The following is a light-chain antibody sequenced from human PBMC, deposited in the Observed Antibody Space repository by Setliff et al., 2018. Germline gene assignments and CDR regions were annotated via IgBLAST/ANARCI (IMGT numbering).Light chain of an antibody. CDR1: SSNIGSSY. J-gene: IGLJ2*01. CDR2: DNN. V-gene: IGLV1-51*01. CDR3: ATWDFSLRGVV. Sequence: QSVLTQPPSVSAAPRQKVTISCSGSSSNIGSSYVSWYQQVPGTAPKLLIYDNNKRPSGIPDRFSGSKSGASDTLGITGLQTGDEAEYYCATWDFSLRGVVFGGGTKVTVL.